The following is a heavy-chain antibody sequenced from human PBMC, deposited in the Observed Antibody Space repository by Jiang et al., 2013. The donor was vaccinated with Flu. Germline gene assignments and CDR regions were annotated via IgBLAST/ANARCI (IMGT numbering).Heavy chain of an antibody. CDR3: ATHKITFGGVLSYFDF. Sequence: PGLVKPSQTLSLTCTVSGGSITSGGSYWGWIRQHPGKGLEWIGYIYYSGSTLYNPSLKSRVSISVDTFKNQFSLKLSSVTAADTAVYYCATHKITFGGVLSYFDFWGQGTLITVSS. CDR1: GGSITSGGSY. D-gene: IGHD3-16*01. V-gene: IGHV4-31*03. J-gene: IGHJ4*02. CDR2: IYYSGST.